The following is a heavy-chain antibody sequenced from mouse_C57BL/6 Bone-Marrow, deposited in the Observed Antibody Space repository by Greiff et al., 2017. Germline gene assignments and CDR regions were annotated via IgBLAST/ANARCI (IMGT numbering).Heavy chain of an antibody. CDR3: AREGYYPLYFGY. Sequence: VQLQQPGAELVMPGASVKLSCTASGYTFTSYWMPWVKQRPGQGLEWIGEIDPSDSYTNYNQKFKGKSTLTLDKYSSTAYMQLRSLTSEDSAVYYCAREGYYPLYFGYWGQGTTLTVSS. V-gene: IGHV1-69*01. CDR2: IDPSDSYT. D-gene: IGHD2-3*01. CDR1: GYTFTSYW. J-gene: IGHJ2*01.